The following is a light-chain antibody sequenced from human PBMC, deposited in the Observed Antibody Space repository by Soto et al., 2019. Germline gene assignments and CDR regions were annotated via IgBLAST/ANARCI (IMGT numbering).Light chain of an antibody. V-gene: IGLV2-14*03. CDR3: SSYTGSSTRLYV. J-gene: IGLJ1*01. CDR2: DVS. CDR1: SSDVGGYNY. Sequence: QSALTQPASVSGSPGQSITISCTGTSSDVGGYNYVSWYQQHPGKAPKLMIYDVSNRPSGISNRFSGSKSGNTASLTISGLQAEDEGDYYCSSYTGSSTRLYVFGTGTKVPVL.